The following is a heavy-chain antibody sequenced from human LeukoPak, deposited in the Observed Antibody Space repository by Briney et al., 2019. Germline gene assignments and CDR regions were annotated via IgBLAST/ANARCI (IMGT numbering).Heavy chain of an antibody. CDR3: ARQKWEQQGRDYYFNGLDV. CDR2: IYLYGTT. CDR1: IGSISSGKW. D-gene: IGHD1/OR15-1a*01. J-gene: IGHJ6*02. Sequence: SETLSLTCSVSIGSISSGKWWSWVRQPPVKGLEWIGEIYLYGTTNYNPSFTSRVTMSVDRSRNQFSLKLTSVTAADTAVYYCARQKWEQQGRDYYFNGLDVWGPGTTVIVSS. V-gene: IGHV4-4*02.